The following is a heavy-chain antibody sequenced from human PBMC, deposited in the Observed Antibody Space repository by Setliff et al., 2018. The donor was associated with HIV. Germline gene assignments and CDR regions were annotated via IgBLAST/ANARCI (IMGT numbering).Heavy chain of an antibody. D-gene: IGHD4-17*01. CDR3: ARGPTTVTNYYYYYMDV. CDR1: GFTFSSYT. J-gene: IGHJ6*03. V-gene: IGHV3-48*01. CDR2: ISSSSSTI. Sequence: GGSLRLSCAASGFTFSSYTMNWVRQAPGKGLEWVSSISSSSSTIYYADSVKGRFTISRDNAKNSLYLQMNSPRAEDTAVYYCARGPTTVTNYYYYYMDVWGKGTTVTVSS.